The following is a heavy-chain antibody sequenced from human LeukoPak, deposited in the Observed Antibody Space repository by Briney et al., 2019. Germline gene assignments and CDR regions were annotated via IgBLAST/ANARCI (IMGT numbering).Heavy chain of an antibody. V-gene: IGHV4-59*12. D-gene: IGHD6-6*01. CDR2: IYYSGST. CDR1: GGSISSYY. J-gene: IGHJ4*02. CDR3: AVTVAARTTRFDY. Sequence: SETLSLTCTVSGGSISSYYWSWVRQPPGKGLEWIGYIYYSGSTNYNPSLKSRVTISVDTSKNQFSLKLSSVTAADTAVYYCAVTVAARTTRFDYWGQGTLVTVSS.